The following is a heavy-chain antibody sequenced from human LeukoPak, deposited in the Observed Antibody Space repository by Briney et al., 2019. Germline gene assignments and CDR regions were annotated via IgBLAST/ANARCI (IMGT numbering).Heavy chain of an antibody. CDR1: GGSISSGGYY. V-gene: IGHV4-31*03. D-gene: IGHD3-22*01. J-gene: IGHJ6*02. CDR2: IYYSGST. CDR3: ARDSKRYYDSSGYFYYYGMDV. Sequence: SETLSLICTVSGGSISSGGYYWSWIRQHPGKGLEWIGYIYYSGSTYYNPSLKSRVTISVDTSKNQFSLKLSSVTAADTAVYYCARDSKRYYDSSGYFYYYGMDVWGQGTTVTVSS.